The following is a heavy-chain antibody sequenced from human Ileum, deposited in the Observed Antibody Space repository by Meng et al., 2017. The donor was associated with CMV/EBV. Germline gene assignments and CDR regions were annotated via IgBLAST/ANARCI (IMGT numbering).Heavy chain of an antibody. J-gene: IGHJ4*02. CDR3: ASAPPTYDFWAGDYFDY. Sequence: SVSNSNYYWSWIRQPPGKGLEWIGYKHYSGSTNYNPSLKSRVTISVDKSKNQFSLKLSSVTAADTAVYYCASAPPTYDFWAGDYFDYWGQGTLVTVSS. CDR1: SVSNSNYY. V-gene: IGHV4-61*01. CDR2: KHYSGST. D-gene: IGHD3-3*01.